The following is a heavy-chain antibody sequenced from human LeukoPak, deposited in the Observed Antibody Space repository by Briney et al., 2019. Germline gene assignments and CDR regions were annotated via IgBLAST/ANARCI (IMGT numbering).Heavy chain of an antibody. CDR2: INHSGST. CDR3: AKSNGYGLIDI. CDR1: GGSFSGYY. V-gene: IGHV4-34*01. J-gene: IGHJ3*02. D-gene: IGHD3-22*01. Sequence: SETLSLTCAVYGGSFSGYYWTWIRQPPGRGLEWIGEINHSGSTNYNPSLKSRVTVSVDTSKNQFSLKLSSVTAADTAVYYCAKSNGYGLIDIWGQGTMVTVSS.